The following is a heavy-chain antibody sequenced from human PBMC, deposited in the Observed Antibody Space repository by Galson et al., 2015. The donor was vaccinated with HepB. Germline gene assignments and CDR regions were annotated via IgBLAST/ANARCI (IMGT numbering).Heavy chain of an antibody. CDR2: IIPIFGTA. V-gene: IGHV1-69*13. J-gene: IGHJ5*02. D-gene: IGHD6-13*01. CDR3: ARVGYSSSWRNNWFDP. CDR1: GGTFSSYA. Sequence: SVKVSCKASGGTFSSYAISWVRQAPGQGLEWMGGIIPIFGTANYAQKFQGRVTITADESTSTAYMGLSSLRSEDTAVYYCARVGYSSSWRNNWFDPWGQGTLVTVSS.